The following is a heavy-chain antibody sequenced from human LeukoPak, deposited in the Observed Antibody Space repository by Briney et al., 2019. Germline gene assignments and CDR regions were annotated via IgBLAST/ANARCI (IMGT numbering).Heavy chain of an antibody. V-gene: IGHV3-30*04. CDR2: ISYDGSNK. Sequence: GRSLRLSCAASGFTFSSYAMHWVRQAPGKGLEWVAVISYDGSNKYYADSVKGRFTISRDNSKNTLYLQMNSLRAEDTAVYYCARDWQQLANYYYYGMDVWGQGTTVTVSS. J-gene: IGHJ6*02. D-gene: IGHD6-13*01. CDR3: ARDWQQLANYYYYGMDV. CDR1: GFTFSSYA.